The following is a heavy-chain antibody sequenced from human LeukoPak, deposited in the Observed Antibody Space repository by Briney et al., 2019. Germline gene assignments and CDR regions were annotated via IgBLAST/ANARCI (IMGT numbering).Heavy chain of an antibody. CDR2: ISYDGSNK. D-gene: IGHD3-9*01. J-gene: IGHJ4*02. CDR1: GFTFSSYA. CDR3: AREYFDWLSPRRY. Sequence: GGSLRLSCAASGFTFSSYAMHWVRQAPGKGLEWVAVISYDGSNKYYADSVKGRFTISRDNSKNTLYLQMNSLRAEDTAVYYCAREYFDWLSPRRYWGQGTLVTVSS. V-gene: IGHV3-30-3*01.